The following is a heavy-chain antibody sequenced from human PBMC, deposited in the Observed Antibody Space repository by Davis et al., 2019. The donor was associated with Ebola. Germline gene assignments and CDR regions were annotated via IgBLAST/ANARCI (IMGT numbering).Heavy chain of an antibody. CDR1: GCTFTSYA. J-gene: IGHJ4*02. V-gene: IGHV1-3*01. CDR2: INAGNGNT. Sequence: AASVKVSCKASGCTFTSYAMHWVRQAPGQRLEWMGWINAGNGNTKYSQKLQGRVTMTTDTSTSTAYMELGSLRSDDTAVYYCARGVTMVRGTFWCDYWGQGTLVTVSS. CDR3: ARGVTMVRGTFWCDY. D-gene: IGHD3-10*01.